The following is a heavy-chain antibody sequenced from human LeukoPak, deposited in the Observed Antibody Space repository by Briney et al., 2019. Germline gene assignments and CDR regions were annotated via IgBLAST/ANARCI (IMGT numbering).Heavy chain of an antibody. CDR2: IYSGGST. V-gene: IGHV3-66*01. D-gene: IGHD6-19*01. J-gene: IGHJ4*02. Sequence: GGSVTLSCAASGFTVSSNYMSWVRPAPGKGLEWVSVIYSGGSTYYADSVKGRFTISRDNSKNTLYLQMNSLRAEDTAVYYCARESGIAVAGTFDYWGQGTLVTVSS. CDR3: ARESGIAVAGTFDY. CDR1: GFTVSSNY.